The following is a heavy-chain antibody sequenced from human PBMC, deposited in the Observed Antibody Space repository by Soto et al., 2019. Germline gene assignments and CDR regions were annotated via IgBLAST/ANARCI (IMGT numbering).Heavy chain of an antibody. V-gene: IGHV1-2*04. CDR1: GYTFTGYY. CDR2: INPNSGGT. CDR3: ARELGAAGHGHYYYGMDV. Sequence: ASVKVSCKASGYTFTGYYMHWVRQAPGQGLEWMGWINPNSGGTNYAQKFQGWVTMTRDTSISTAYMELSRLRSDDTAVYYCARELGAAGHGHYYYGMDVWGQGTTVTV. J-gene: IGHJ6*02. D-gene: IGHD6-13*01.